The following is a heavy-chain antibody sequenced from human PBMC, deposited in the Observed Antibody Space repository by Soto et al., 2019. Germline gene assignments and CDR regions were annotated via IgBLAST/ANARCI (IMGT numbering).Heavy chain of an antibody. J-gene: IGHJ4*02. CDR3: ARPRGPRGYDLLDY. V-gene: IGHV3-21*02. CDR2: INPSSDSV. CDR1: GFPFNDYS. D-gene: IGHD5-12*01. Sequence: EGQVVESGGGLVKPGESLRLACAASGFPFNDYSWNWVRQAPGKGLEWVASINPSSDSVYYADSVKGRFTISRDKAKNTLYLQMNSLRAEDTAVYYCARPRGPRGYDLLDYWGQGTLVTVSS.